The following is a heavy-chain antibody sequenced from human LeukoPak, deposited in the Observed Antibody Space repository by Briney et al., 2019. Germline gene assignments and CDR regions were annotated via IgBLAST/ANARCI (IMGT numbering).Heavy chain of an antibody. CDR2: ISGSGGST. Sequence: PGGSLRLSSAASGFTFSSYAMSWVRQAPGKGLEWVSAISGSGGSTYYADSVKGRFTISRDNSKNTLYLQMNSLRAEDTAVYYCAKDACCSGGSCYCDYYYYGMDVWGQGTTVTVSS. D-gene: IGHD2-15*01. CDR1: GFTFSSYA. V-gene: IGHV3-23*01. CDR3: AKDACCSGGSCYCDYYYYGMDV. J-gene: IGHJ6*02.